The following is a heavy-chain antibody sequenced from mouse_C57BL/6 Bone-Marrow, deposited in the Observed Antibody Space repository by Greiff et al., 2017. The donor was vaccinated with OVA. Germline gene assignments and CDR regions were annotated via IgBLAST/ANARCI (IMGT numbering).Heavy chain of an antibody. CDR3: TRGYSSYYAMDY. Sequence: QVHVKQSGAELVKPGASVKLSCKASGYTFTDYEMHWVKQTPVPGLEWIGAIDPETGGTAYNQKFKGKAILTADKSSSTAYMELRSLTSEDSAVYYCTRGYSSYYAMDYWGQGTSGTVSS. CDR2: IDPETGGT. V-gene: IGHV1-15*01. D-gene: IGHD2-5*01. CDR1: GYTFTDYE. J-gene: IGHJ4*01.